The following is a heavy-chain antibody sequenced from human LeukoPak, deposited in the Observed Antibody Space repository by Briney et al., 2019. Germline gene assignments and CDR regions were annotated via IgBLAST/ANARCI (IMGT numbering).Heavy chain of an antibody. CDR2: MNPNSGNT. D-gene: IGHD3-16*01. V-gene: IGHV1-8*01. CDR1: GYTFTSYD. Sequence: ASVKVSCKASGYTFTSYDINWVRQATGQGLEWMGWMNPNSGNTGYAQKFQGRVTMTRNTSISTAYMELSSLRSEDTAVYYCVVYDYVWGSLPDAFDIWGQGTMVTVSS. J-gene: IGHJ3*02. CDR3: VVYDYVWGSLPDAFDI.